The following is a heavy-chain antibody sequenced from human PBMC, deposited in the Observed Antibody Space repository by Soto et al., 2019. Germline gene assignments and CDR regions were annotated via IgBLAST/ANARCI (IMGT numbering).Heavy chain of an antibody. V-gene: IGHV3-30*04. CDR2: ISYDGRDK. J-gene: IGHJ4*02. Sequence: WGTLRLSCAASGCTFSSYAMHWVRQPPGTGLEWVAVISYDGRDKYYTASVKGRFTISIDNSKNQLYLQMNSLRAEDTAVYYCARSAGGSYPHYDYWGQGTLVTVSS. CDR3: ARSAGGSYPHYDY. D-gene: IGHD1-26*01. CDR1: GCTFSSYA.